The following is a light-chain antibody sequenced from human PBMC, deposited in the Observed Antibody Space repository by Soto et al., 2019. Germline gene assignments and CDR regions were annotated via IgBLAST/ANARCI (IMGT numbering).Light chain of an antibody. J-gene: IGKJ1*01. Sequence: DLQMTQSPSSLSASVGDRVTITCQASQDITSYLNWYQQKPGKAPKLLIYAASSLQSGVPSRFSGSGSGTDFTLTISSLQPEDFATYYCQQSYSTPPTFGQGTKVEIK. V-gene: IGKV1-39*01. CDR1: QDITSY. CDR3: QQSYSTPPT. CDR2: AAS.